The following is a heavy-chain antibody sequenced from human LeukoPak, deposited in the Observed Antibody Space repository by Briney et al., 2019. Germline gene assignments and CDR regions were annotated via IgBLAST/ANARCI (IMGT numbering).Heavy chain of an antibody. CDR1: GFNFRSYE. V-gene: IGHV3-48*03. J-gene: IGHJ4*02. CDR2: ISTDETR. CDR3: ARGIVSAVAGNFDY. Sequence: GRSLRLSCAASGFNFRSYEMNWVRQAPGKGLEWVSYISTDETRTYADSVKGRFTISRGNAKNSLHLEMNSLRAEDTAVYYCARGIVSAVAGNFDYWGQGTLVTVSS. D-gene: IGHD6-19*01.